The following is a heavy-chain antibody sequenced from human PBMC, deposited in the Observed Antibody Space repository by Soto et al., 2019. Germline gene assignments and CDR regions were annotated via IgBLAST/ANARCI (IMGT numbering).Heavy chain of an antibody. CDR2: ISAYNGNT. Sequence: ASVKVSCKASGYTFTSYGISWVRQAPGQGVEGMGWISAYNGNTNYAQKLQGRVTITTDTSTSTAYMELRSLRSDDTPVYYCARSVNYVRFTWFDPWGQRTLVTVSS. J-gene: IGHJ5*02. CDR3: ARSVNYVRFTWFDP. V-gene: IGHV1-18*01. CDR1: GYTFTSYG. D-gene: IGHD1-7*01.